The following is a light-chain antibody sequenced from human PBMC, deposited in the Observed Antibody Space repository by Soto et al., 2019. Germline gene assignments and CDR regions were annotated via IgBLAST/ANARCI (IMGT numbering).Light chain of an antibody. CDR1: SSDVGDYNY. CDR2: EVS. J-gene: IGLJ2*01. V-gene: IGLV2-14*01. Sequence: QSALTQPASVSGSPGQSITISCTGTSSDVGDYNYVSWYQQHPDKAPKLMIYEVSNRPSGVSSRFSGSKSGNTASLTISRLQAEDEADYYCSSYTSSGTVVFGGGTKVTVL. CDR3: SSYTSSGTVV.